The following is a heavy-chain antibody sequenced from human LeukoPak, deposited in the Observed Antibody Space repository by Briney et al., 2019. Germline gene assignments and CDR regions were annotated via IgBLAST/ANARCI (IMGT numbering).Heavy chain of an antibody. J-gene: IGHJ4*02. CDR2: IYHNGNT. D-gene: IGHD5-18*01. CDR1: GFTFDDYA. CDR3: ASGGYSYGFDY. V-gene: IGHV4-30-2*01. Sequence: LRLSCAASGFTFDDYAMHWIRQPPGKGLEWIGYIYHNGNTYYSPSLKSRVTISVDRSKNQLSLKLSSVTAADTAMYYCASGGYSYGFDYWGQGTLVTVS.